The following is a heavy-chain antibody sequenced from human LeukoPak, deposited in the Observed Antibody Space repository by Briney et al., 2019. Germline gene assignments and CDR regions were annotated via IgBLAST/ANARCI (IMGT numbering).Heavy chain of an antibody. J-gene: IGHJ4*02. CDR1: GFTFSDYG. D-gene: IGHD1-26*01. CDR3: AKELTVGTTSKNLDY. CDR2: IRYDGSNE. Sequence: GTLRLSCAASGFTFSDYGMHWGRQAPGRGVEWGAWIRYDGSNEYYADSVKGRFTISRDSSKSTLYLQMNSLRAEDTAVYYCAKELTVGTTSKNLDYWGQGTLVTVSS. V-gene: IGHV3-30*02.